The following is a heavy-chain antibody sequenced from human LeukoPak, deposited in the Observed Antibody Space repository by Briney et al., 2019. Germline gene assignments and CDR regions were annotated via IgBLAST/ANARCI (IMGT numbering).Heavy chain of an antibody. J-gene: IGHJ6*04. CDR2: ISSSSSYI. V-gene: IGHV3-21*01. Sequence: GGSLRLSCAASGFTFSSYSMNWVRQAPGKGLEWVSSISSSSSYIYYADSVKGRFTISRDNAKNSLYLQMNSLRAEDTAVYYCARGTMSVVVAATDYYYGMDVWGKGTTVTVSS. CDR1: GFTFSSYS. CDR3: ARGTMSVVVAATDYYYGMDV. D-gene: IGHD2-15*01.